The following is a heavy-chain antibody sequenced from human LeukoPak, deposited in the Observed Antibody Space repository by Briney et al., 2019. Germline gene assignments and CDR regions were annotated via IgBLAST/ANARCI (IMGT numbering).Heavy chain of an antibody. CDR3: AKVSTTVTTLYY. D-gene: IGHD4-11*01. CDR1: GFTFSSYG. V-gene: IGHV3-30*02. Sequence: GGSLRLSCAASGFTFSSYGMHWVRQAPGKGLEWVAFIRYDGSNKYYADSVKGRFSISRDNSKNTLCLQMNSLRAEDTAVYYCAKVSTTVTTLYYWGQGTLVTVSS. J-gene: IGHJ4*02. CDR2: IRYDGSNK.